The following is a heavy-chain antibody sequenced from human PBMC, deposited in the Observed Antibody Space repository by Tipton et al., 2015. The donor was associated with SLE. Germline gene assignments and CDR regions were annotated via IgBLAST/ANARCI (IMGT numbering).Heavy chain of an antibody. D-gene: IGHD6-6*01. Sequence: TLSLTCTVSGGSISSTSYYWTWIRQPAGKGLEWIGHIYYSGSTNYNPSLKSRVTISVDTSKNQFSLKLSSVTAADTAVYYCAREEAARPGWYFDLWGRGTLVTVSS. CDR3: AREEAARPGWYFDL. J-gene: IGHJ2*01. CDR2: IYYSGST. V-gene: IGHV4-61*10. CDR1: GGSISSTSYY.